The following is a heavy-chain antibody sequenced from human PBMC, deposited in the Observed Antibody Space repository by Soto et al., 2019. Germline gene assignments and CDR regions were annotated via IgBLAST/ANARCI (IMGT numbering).Heavy chain of an antibody. CDR3: ARSIGGYSYGRLDY. Sequence: GGSLRLSCAASGFTFSSYAMHWVRQAPGKGLEWVAVISYDGSNKYYADSVKGRFTSSRDNSKNTLYLQMNSLRAEDTAVYYCARSIGGYSYGRLDYWGQGTLVTVSS. J-gene: IGHJ4*02. CDR2: ISYDGSNK. D-gene: IGHD5-18*01. V-gene: IGHV3-30-3*01. CDR1: GFTFSSYA.